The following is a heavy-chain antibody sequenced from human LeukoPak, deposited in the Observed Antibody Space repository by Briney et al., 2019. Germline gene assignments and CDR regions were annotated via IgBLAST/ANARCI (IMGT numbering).Heavy chain of an antibody. CDR1: GFTVSSNY. J-gene: IGHJ6*03. CDR2: IYSGGST. Sequence: GGSLRLSCAASGFTVSSNYMSWVRQAPGKGLEWVSVIYSGGSTYYADSVKGRFTTSRDNSKNTLYLQMNSLRAEDTAVYYCARGSIIDYYYYYMDVWGKGTTVTVSS. V-gene: IGHV3-66*02. CDR3: ARGSIIDYYYYYMDV. D-gene: IGHD2/OR15-2a*01.